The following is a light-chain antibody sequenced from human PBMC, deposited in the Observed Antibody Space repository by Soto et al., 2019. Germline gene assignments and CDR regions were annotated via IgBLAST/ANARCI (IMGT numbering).Light chain of an antibody. CDR2: EVA. CDR1: SSDVGGYNF. Sequence: QSALTQPPSASGSPGQSVTISCTGTSSDVGGYNFVSWYQQHPGKAPKLMIYEVAERPPGVPHRFSGSKSDNTASLTVSGLQAEDEADYYCSSYAVSNTLVFGGGTKLTVL. J-gene: IGLJ3*02. CDR3: SSYAVSNTLV. V-gene: IGLV2-8*01.